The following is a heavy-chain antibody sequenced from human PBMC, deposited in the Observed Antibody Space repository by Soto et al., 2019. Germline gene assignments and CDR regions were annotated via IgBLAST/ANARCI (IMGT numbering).Heavy chain of an antibody. Sequence: PSETLSLTCTVSGGSISSGGYYWSWIRQHPGKGLEWIGYICYSESTYYNPSLKSRVTISVDTSKNQFSLNLSSVTAADTAVYYCARAGHSSSSEGANWFDPWGQGTLVTVSS. CDR2: ICYSEST. V-gene: IGHV4-31*03. D-gene: IGHD6-6*01. CDR1: GGSISSGGYY. J-gene: IGHJ5*02. CDR3: ARAGHSSSSEGANWFDP.